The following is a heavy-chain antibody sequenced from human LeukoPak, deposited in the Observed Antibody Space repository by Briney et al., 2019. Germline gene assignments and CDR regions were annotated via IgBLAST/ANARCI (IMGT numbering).Heavy chain of an antibody. J-gene: IGHJ6*03. V-gene: IGHV1-69*05. CDR1: GGTFSSYA. CDR3: ASGRYCSSTSCQTYYYYYYMDV. Sequence: SVKVSCKASGGTFSSYAISWVRQAPGQGLEWMGGIIPIFGTANYAQKFQGRVTITTDESTSTAYMELSSLRSGDTAVYYCASGRYCSSTSCQTYYYYYYMDVWGKGTTVTVSS. D-gene: IGHD2-2*01. CDR2: IIPIFGTA.